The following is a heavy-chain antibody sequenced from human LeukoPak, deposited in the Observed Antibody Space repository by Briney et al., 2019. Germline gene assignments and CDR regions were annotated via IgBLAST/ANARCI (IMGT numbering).Heavy chain of an antibody. V-gene: IGHV3-23*01. J-gene: IGHJ6*02. Sequence: GGSLRLSCAASGFTFGTSAMSWVRQAPGKGPEWVSTFGRSGSDTYYSDSVKGRFTIFRDNSKNTLYLQMNSLRAEDTAVYYCAKVVLAAAGTGPDYGMDVWGQGTTVTVSS. CDR2: FGRSGSDT. CDR1: GFTFGTSA. CDR3: AKVVLAAAGTGPDYGMDV. D-gene: IGHD6-13*01.